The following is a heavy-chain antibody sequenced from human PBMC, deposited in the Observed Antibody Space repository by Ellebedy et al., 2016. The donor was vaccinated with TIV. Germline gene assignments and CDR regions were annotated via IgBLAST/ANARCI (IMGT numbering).Heavy chain of an antibody. Sequence: PGGSLRLSCAASRFTFSGYGMHWVRQTPGKGLQWVALMSYDGSKKYYVDSVKGRFTISRDNSKSTLYLEVNRLRTDDTAVYYCAGGGGYDVSSDYHYGMDVWGQGTTVTVSS. J-gene: IGHJ6*02. CDR3: AGGGGYDVSSDYHYGMDV. V-gene: IGHV3-30*03. CDR2: MSYDGSKK. CDR1: RFTFSGYG. D-gene: IGHD5-12*01.